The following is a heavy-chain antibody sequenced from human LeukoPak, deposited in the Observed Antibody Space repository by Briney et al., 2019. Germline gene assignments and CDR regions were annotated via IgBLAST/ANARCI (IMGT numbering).Heavy chain of an antibody. CDR1: GLAFSFYA. V-gene: IGHV3-23*01. J-gene: IGHJ5*01. CDR2: INANSGTT. CDR3: AKPVSGGLAVTADWFHP. Sequence: GGSLRLSCAASGLAFSFYAMSWLRQPPGKGLEWVSTINANSGTTSYAASVRGRFTISRDNSKNTLYLQVNTLRADDTATYYCAKPVSGGLAVTADWFHPWGQGTLVVVSS. D-gene: IGHD6-19*01.